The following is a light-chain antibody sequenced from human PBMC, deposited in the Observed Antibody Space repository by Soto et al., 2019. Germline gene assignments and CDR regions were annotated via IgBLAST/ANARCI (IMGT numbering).Light chain of an antibody. Sequence: SALTEPASECWSPGESITISWTGTSGENGSYNCVFWYKQHPGKAPKDIIYEVTDRPSGVSNRFSGSKSGNTASLTISGLQALDEAEYYCSSYTNINTRACVFGTGTKVTVL. CDR3: SSYTNINTRACV. V-gene: IGLV2-14*01. CDR2: EVT. CDR1: SGENGSYNC. J-gene: IGLJ1*01.